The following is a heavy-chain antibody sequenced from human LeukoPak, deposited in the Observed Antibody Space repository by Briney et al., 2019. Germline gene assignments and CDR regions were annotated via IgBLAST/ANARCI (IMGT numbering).Heavy chain of an antibody. Sequence: ASVKVSCKASGYTFTGYYMHWVRQAPGQGLEWMGWINPNSGGTNYAQKFQGGVTMTRDTSISTAYMELSRLRSDDTAVYYCARDRVTRLYYFDYWGQGTLVTVSS. CDR1: GYTFTGYY. CDR2: INPNSGGT. V-gene: IGHV1-2*02. J-gene: IGHJ4*02. CDR3: ARDRVTRLYYFDY. D-gene: IGHD2-21*02.